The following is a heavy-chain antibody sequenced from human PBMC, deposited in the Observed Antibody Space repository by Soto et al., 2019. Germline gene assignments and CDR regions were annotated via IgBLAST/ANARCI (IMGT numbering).Heavy chain of an antibody. D-gene: IGHD6-19*01. CDR3: ANGYSSGWYNYYYYGMDV. Sequence: PGGSLRLSCAASGFTFSSYAMSWVRQAPGKGLEWVSAISGSGGSTYYADSVKGRFTISRDNSKNTLYLQMNSLRAEDTAVYYCANGYSSGWYNYYYYGMDVWGQGTTVTVSS. CDR1: GFTFSSYA. J-gene: IGHJ6*02. CDR2: ISGSGGST. V-gene: IGHV3-23*01.